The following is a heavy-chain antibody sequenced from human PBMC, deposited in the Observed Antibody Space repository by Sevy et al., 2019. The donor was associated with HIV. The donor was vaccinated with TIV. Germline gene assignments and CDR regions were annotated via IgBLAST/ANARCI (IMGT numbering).Heavy chain of an antibody. CDR3: ATILPAGVPAEYLQH. Sequence: GGSLRLSCAASGLTFSSYWMTWVRQAPGKGLEWVANINQGGSQEYYVDSVKGRFTISRDNAKNSLYLQINSLRAEDTAVYYCATILPAGVPAEYLQHWGQGTLVTVSS. V-gene: IGHV3-7*01. J-gene: IGHJ1*01. D-gene: IGHD2-2*01. CDR2: INQGGSQE. CDR1: GLTFSSYW.